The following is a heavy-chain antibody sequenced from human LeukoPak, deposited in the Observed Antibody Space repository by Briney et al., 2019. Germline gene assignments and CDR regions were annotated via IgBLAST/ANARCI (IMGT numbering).Heavy chain of an antibody. J-gene: IGHJ4*02. V-gene: IGHV4-39*02. CDR1: GASINSDSYH. D-gene: IGHD5-18*01. CDR3: AREVDRSYGRLDY. Sequence: SETLSLTCSVSGASINSDSYHWGWIRQPPGKGLEWIGTIYYSGSTYYNPSLKSRVTISVDTSKNQFSLKLSSVTAADTAVYYCAREVDRSYGRLDYWGQGTLVTVSS. CDR2: IYYSGST.